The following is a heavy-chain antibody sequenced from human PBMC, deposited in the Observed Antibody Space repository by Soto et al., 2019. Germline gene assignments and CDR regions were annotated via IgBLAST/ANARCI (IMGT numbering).Heavy chain of an antibody. D-gene: IGHD3-16*01. V-gene: IGHV1-18*01. Sequence: QVQLVQTGAEVKNPGASVKVSCTASGYSFTRYGIGWARQAPGQGREWMGGINAYNGNTNYAQNLQGRPTVTTDTSTTPAYMELRSLRSNDTAIYYCAMGDVYVPPSPQDVWGQGTTVTVSS. CDR1: GYSFTRYG. J-gene: IGHJ6*02. CDR2: INAYNGNT. CDR3: AMGDVYVPPSPQDV.